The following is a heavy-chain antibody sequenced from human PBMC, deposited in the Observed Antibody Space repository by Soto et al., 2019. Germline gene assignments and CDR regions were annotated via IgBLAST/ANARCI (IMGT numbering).Heavy chain of an antibody. CDR1: GFTFSSYA. D-gene: IGHD6-19*01. CDR2: ISSNGGST. CDR3: ARRSPQVGWQKRQGAFDI. Sequence: GGSLRLSCAASGFTFSSYAMHWVRQAPGKGLEYVSAISSNGGSTYYANSVKGRFTISRDNSKNTLYLQMGSLRAEDMAVYYCARRSPQVGWQKRQGAFDIWGQGTMVTVSS. J-gene: IGHJ3*02. V-gene: IGHV3-64*01.